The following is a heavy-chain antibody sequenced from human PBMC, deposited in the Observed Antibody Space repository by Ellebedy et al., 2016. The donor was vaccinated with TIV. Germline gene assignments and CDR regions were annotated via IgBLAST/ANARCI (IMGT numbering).Heavy chain of an antibody. Sequence: GGSLRLXCAASGFTFSDYYMSWIRQAPGKGLEWVSYISSSSSYTNYADSVKGRFTISRDNAKNSLYLQMNSLRAEDTAVYYCAREIARGWQWLVRRGWFDPWGQGTLVTVSS. CDR2: ISSSSSYT. CDR1: GFTFSDYY. CDR3: AREIARGWQWLVRRGWFDP. D-gene: IGHD6-19*01. V-gene: IGHV3-11*06. J-gene: IGHJ5*02.